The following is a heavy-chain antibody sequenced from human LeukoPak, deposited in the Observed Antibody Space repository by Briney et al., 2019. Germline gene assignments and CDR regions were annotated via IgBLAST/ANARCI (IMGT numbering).Heavy chain of an antibody. CDR3: AGSSSWFDY. D-gene: IGHD6-13*01. V-gene: IGHV3-23*01. Sequence: PGGSLRLSCAASGFTFSKYAMSWVRQAPGKGLEWVSAISPSDGNTFYAGSVKGRFTISRDNFKNTLSLQMNSLRAEDTAVYYCAGSSSWFDYWGRGTLVTVSS. J-gene: IGHJ5*01. CDR1: GFTFSKYA. CDR2: ISPSDGNT.